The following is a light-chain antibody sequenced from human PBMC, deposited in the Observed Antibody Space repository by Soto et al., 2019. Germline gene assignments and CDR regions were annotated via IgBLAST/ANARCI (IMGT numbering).Light chain of an antibody. J-gene: IGKJ5*01. CDR2: DAS. CDR1: QSVFNY. V-gene: IGKV3-11*01. Sequence: EIVLTQSPATLSFSPGERATLSCRASQSVFNYLAWYQKRPGQAPRLLIYDASNRATGIPARFSGSGSETDFTLTISRLEPEDFAVYYCQQYDNSPITFGQGTRLEIK. CDR3: QQYDNSPIT.